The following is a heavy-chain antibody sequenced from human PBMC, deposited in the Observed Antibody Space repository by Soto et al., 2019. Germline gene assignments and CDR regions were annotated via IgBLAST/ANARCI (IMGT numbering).Heavy chain of an antibody. V-gene: IGHV1-69*01. CDR3: ARCGDYYDSSGYSSLYFDY. Sequence: QVQLVQSGAEVKKPGSSVKVSCKASGGTFSSYAISWVRQAPGQGLEWMGGIIPIFGTANYAQKFQGRVTISADDSTTTAYMELSSLRSEGTAVYYCARCGDYYDSSGYSSLYFDYWGQGTLVTVSS. CDR2: IIPIFGTA. CDR1: GGTFSSYA. J-gene: IGHJ4*02. D-gene: IGHD3-22*01.